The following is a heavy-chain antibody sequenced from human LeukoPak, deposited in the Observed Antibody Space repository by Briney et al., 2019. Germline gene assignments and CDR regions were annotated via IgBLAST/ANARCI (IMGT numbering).Heavy chain of an antibody. J-gene: IGHJ5*01. Sequence: PSETLSLTCAVYGGSFSGYYWSWIRQPPGKGLEWIGEITHSGSTNYNPSLWSRVTISVDTSKNQFSLKLSSVTAADTAVYYCARHDEYSSSHVGLDSWGQGTLVTVSS. CDR1: GGSFSGYY. D-gene: IGHD6-13*01. CDR2: ITHSGST. CDR3: ARHDEYSSSHVGLDS. V-gene: IGHV4-34*01.